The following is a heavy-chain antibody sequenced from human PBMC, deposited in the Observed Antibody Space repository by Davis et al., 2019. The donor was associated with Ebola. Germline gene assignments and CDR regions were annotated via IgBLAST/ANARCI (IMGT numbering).Heavy chain of an antibody. Sequence: SVKVSCKASGDTFSSYAISWVRQAPGQGLEWMGWLIPILGIANYAQKFQGRVTITADKSTSTAYMELSSLRSEDTAVYYCARVRTVTREDYYYYYGMDVWGQGTTVTVSS. CDR3: ARVRTVTREDYYYYYGMDV. V-gene: IGHV1-69*10. CDR2: LIPILGIA. D-gene: IGHD4-11*01. CDR1: GDTFSSYA. J-gene: IGHJ6*02.